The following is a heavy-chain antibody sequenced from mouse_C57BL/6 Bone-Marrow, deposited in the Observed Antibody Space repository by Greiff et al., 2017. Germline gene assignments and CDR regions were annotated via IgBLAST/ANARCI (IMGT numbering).Heavy chain of an antibody. CDR2: NNPDYGTT. CDR1: GYSFTDYN. CDR3: APITTVAPHYYAMDD. V-gene: IGHV1-39*01. J-gene: IGHJ4*01. D-gene: IGHD1-1*01. Sequence: VQLKESGPELVKPGASVKISCKASGYSFTDYNMNWVKQSNGKSLEWIGVNNPDYGTTSYNQKFTGKATLTVDQSSSTAYMQLNSPTSEDTAVYYCAPITTVAPHYYAMDDWGQGASVTVSS.